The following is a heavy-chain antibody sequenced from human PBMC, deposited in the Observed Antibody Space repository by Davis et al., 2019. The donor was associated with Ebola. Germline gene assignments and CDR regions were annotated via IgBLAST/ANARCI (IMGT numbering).Heavy chain of an antibody. V-gene: IGHV4-59*01. CDR2: IYYSGST. Sequence: MPSETLSLTFTVSGGSISNYYWSWIRQPPGKGLEWIGYIYYSGSTNYNPSLKSRVTISVDTSKNQFSLKLTSVTAADTAVYYCARVGPITMVRGVIRRLYGMDVWGKGTTVTVSS. J-gene: IGHJ6*04. D-gene: IGHD3-10*01. CDR1: GGSISNYY. CDR3: ARVGPITMVRGVIRRLYGMDV.